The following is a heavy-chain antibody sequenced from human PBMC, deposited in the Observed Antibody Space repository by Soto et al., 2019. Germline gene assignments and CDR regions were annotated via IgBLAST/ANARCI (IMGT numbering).Heavy chain of an antibody. J-gene: IGHJ4*02. Sequence: PSETLSLTSSVSGGSISSGGYYWSWIRQHPGKGLEWIGYIYYSGSTYYNPSLKSRVTISVDTSKNQFSLKLSSVTAADTAVYYCARVEGTGHFDYWGQGTLVTVSS. CDR2: IYYSGST. CDR3: ARVEGTGHFDY. CDR1: GGSISSGGYY. V-gene: IGHV4-31*03.